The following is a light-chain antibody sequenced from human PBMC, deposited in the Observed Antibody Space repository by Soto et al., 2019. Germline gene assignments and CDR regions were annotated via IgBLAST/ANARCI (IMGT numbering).Light chain of an antibody. CDR3: QQHNRYPWT. J-gene: IGKJ1*01. CDR2: DAS. CDR1: QTISSW. V-gene: IGKV1-5*01. Sequence: DMQMTQSPSTLSTPVGSRVSLSCRASQTISSWLAWYQQRPGKAPKLLIYDASSLESGVPSRFSGSGSGTEFTLTISSPQPDDFATYYCQQHNRYPWTLGHWTNVEIK.